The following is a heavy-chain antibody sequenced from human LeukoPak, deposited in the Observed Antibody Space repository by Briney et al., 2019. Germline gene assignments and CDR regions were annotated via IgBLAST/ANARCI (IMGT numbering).Heavy chain of an antibody. D-gene: IGHD3-3*01. J-gene: IGHJ4*02. CDR1: GFTFSGST. V-gene: IGHV3-73*01. Sequence: PGGSLRLSCAASGFTFSGSTMHWVRQASGKGLEWVGRISSKANNYATAYGASVKGRFTISRDDSRNTAYLQMNSLKTKDTAVYYCAAYWSVIDCHGEWGQGTLVTVSS. CDR2: ISSKANNYAT. CDR3: AAYWSVIDCHGE.